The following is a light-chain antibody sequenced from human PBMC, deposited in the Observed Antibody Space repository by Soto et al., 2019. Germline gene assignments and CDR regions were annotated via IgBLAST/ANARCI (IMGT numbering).Light chain of an antibody. V-gene: IGKV3-20*01. CDR3: QQYSSSPT. J-gene: IGKJ4*02. Sequence: EILLTQSPGTLSVSPGERATLSCRASQSVTSNYLAWYQQKPGQAPRLLIYAASSRATGIPHRFSGSGSGTDFTLSISGLEPEDFAVYSCQQYSSSPTFGGGTKVEIK. CDR1: QSVTSNY. CDR2: AAS.